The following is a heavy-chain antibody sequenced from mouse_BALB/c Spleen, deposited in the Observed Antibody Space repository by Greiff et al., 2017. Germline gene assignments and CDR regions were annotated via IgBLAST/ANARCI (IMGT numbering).Heavy chain of an antibody. V-gene: IGHV14-3*02. CDR3: TRVEVRQYYAMDY. CDR1: GFNIKDTY. J-gene: IGHJ4*01. Sequence: EVQLQQSGAELVKPGASVKLSCTASGFNIKDTYMHWVKQRPEQGLEWIGRIDPANGNTKYDPKFQGKATITADTSASTAYMELSSLTNEDSAVYYCTRVEVRQYYAMDYWGQGTSVTVSS. D-gene: IGHD2-14*01. CDR2: IDPANGNT.